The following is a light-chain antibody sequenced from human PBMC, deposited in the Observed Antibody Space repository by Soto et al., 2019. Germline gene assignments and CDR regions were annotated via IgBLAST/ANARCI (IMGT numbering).Light chain of an antibody. CDR3: ATWHDSFYV. CDR1: SSNIGSNY. CDR2: RNN. J-gene: IGLJ1*01. V-gene: IGLV1-47*01. Sequence: QSVLTQPPSASGTPGQRVTISCSGSSSNIGSNYVYWYQQLPGTAPKLLIYRNNQRPSGVPDRFSGSKSGTSASLAISGLQSEDEATYYCATWHDSFYVFGTGTKVTVL.